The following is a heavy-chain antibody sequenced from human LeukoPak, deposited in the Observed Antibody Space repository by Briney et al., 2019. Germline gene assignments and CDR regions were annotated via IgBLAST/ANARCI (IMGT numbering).Heavy chain of an antibody. D-gene: IGHD3-3*01. CDR2: MNPNSGNT. J-gene: IGHJ5*02. CDR3: ARGGFFGVVIPSYNWFDP. CDR1: GYTFTSYG. V-gene: IGHV1-8*03. Sequence: GASVKVSCKASGYTFTSYGISWVRQAPGQGLEWMGWMNPNSGNTGYAQKFQGRVTITRNTSISTAYMELSSLRSEDTAVYYCARGGFFGVVIPSYNWFDPWGQGTLVTVSS.